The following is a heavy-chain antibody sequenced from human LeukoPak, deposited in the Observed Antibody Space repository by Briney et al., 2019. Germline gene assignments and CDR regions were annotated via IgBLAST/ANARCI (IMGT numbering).Heavy chain of an antibody. CDR1: GGSISSSSYY. CDR3: ARVKSTVTTLDY. D-gene: IGHD4-17*01. V-gene: IGHV4-39*07. J-gene: IGHJ4*02. CDR2: IYYSGST. Sequence: PSETLSLTCTVSGGSISSSSYYWGWIRQPPGKGLEWIGCIYYSGSTYYNPSLKSRVTISVDTSKNQFSLKLSSVTAADTAVYYCARVKSTVTTLDYWGQGTLVTVSS.